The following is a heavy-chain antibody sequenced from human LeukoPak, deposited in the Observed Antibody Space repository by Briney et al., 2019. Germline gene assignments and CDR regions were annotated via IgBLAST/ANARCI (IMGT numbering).Heavy chain of an antibody. CDR1: GFSFSDYS. J-gene: IGHJ4*02. D-gene: IGHD6-13*01. CDR3: ARDFRIAAAVPSYFDY. CDR2: ISSRGTHM. V-gene: IGHV3-21*01. Sequence: GGSLRLSCAASGFSFSDYSLSWVRQAPGKGLEWVSFISSRGTHMYYLDSVKGRFTISRDNAKASLDLQLNSLRAEDTAVYFCARDFRIAAAVPSYFDYWGQGVQVTVSS.